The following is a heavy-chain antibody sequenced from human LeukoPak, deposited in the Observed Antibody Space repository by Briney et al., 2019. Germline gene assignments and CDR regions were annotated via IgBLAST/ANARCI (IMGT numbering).Heavy chain of an antibody. CDR1: GYSFINYD. CDR3: VRGYGTGWYGGDY. Sequence: PLASVKVSCKASGYSFINYDINWVRQGTGQGLEWMGWMNPNNGDTGYAQKFQGRVTMTRNASAGTAHMELSSLKSDDTAVYFCVRGYGTGWYGGDYWGQGTLVTVSS. V-gene: IGHV1-8*01. D-gene: IGHD6-19*01. J-gene: IGHJ4*02. CDR2: MNPNNGDT.